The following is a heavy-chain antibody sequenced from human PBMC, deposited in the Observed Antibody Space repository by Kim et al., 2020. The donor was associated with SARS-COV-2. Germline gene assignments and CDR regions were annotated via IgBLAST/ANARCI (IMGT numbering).Heavy chain of an antibody. V-gene: IGHV1-2*02. D-gene: IGHD3-10*01. Sequence: QKFQGRVTMTRDTSISTAYMELSRLRSDDTAVYYCARLSMVRGALMGMDVWGQGTTVTVSS. CDR3: ARLSMVRGALMGMDV. J-gene: IGHJ6*02.